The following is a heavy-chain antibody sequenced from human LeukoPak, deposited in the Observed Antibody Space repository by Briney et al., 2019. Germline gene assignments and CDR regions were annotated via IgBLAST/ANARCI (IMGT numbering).Heavy chain of an antibody. CDR2: IIPIFGTA. V-gene: IGHV1-69*06. CDR3: ASSCRSGYYYYGMDV. D-gene: IGHD6-6*01. Sequence: ASVKVSCKASGGTFSSYAISWVRQAPGQGLEWMGGIIPIFGTANYAQKFQGRVTITADKSTSTAYMELSSLRSEDTAVYYCASSCRSGYYYYGMDVWGKGTTVTASS. CDR1: GGTFSSYA. J-gene: IGHJ6*04.